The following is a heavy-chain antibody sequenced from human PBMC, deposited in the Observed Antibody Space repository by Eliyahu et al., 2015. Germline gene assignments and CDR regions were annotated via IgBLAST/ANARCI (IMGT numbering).Heavy chain of an antibody. CDR1: GVSISSSSYY. CDR2: IYYRGNT. V-gene: IGHV4-39*01. CDR3: ARRGGGYYGDC. J-gene: IGHJ4*02. Sequence: QLQLQESGPGLVKASETLSLACTVSGVSISSSSYYWGWVRQPPGKGLEWIGSIYYRGNTYYNPPLKSRVTISVDTSKNQFSLKLSSVTAADTAVYYCARRGGGYYGDCWGQGTLVTVSS. D-gene: IGHD3-3*01.